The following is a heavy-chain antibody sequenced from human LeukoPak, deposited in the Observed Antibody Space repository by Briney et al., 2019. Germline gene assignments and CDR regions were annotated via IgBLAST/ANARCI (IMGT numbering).Heavy chain of an antibody. V-gene: IGHV3-66*01. CDR1: GFTISSNY. Sequence: GGSLRLSCAASGFTISSNYMNWVRQAPGKGLEWVSVIYSGGSTYYADSVKGRFTISRDNSKNTLYLQMNSLRAEDTAVYYCAREMATIPGGLGYWGQGTLVTVSS. CDR3: AREMATIPGGLGY. J-gene: IGHJ4*02. CDR2: IYSGGST. D-gene: IGHD5-24*01.